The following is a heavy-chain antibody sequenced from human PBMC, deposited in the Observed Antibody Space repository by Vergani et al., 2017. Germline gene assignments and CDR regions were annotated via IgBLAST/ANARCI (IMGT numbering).Heavy chain of an antibody. V-gene: IGHV1-18*01. D-gene: IGHD1-26*01. CDR1: GYTFTSYG. CDR3: ARDRGLMGATKRNWFDP. Sequence: QVQLVQSGAEVKKPGASVKVSCKASGYTFTSYGISWVRQAPGQGLEWMGWISAYNGNTNYAQKLQGRVTMTTDTSTSTAYMELRRLRSDDTAVYYCARDRGLMGATKRNWFDPWGQGTLVTVSS. CDR2: ISAYNGNT. J-gene: IGHJ5*02.